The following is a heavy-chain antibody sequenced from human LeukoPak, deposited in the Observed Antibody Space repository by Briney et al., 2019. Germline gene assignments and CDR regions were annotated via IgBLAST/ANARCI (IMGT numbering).Heavy chain of an antibody. V-gene: IGHV4-59*01. D-gene: IGHD3-3*01. CDR2: IYYSGST. CDR1: GGSISSYY. CDR3: ARGYYDFWSSYSYYYGMDV. Sequence: SETLSLTCTVSGGSISSYYWSWIRQPPGKGLEWIGYIYYSGSTNYNPSLKSRVTISVDTSKNQFSLKLSSVTAADTAVYYCARGYYDFWSSYSYYYGMDVWGQGTTVTVSS. J-gene: IGHJ6*02.